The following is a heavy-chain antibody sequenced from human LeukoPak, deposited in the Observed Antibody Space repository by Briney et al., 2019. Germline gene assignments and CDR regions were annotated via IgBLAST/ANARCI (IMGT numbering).Heavy chain of an antibody. V-gene: IGHV3-11*01. CDR3: ARMSSTWIQLPFDY. Sequence: GGSLRLSCAASGFTFSDYYMNWIRQAPGKGLEWVSYISTSGSSTYYADSVKGRFIISRDNAKNSLYLQMNSLKAEDTAVYYCARMSSTWIQLPFDYCGQGSLVTLSS. CDR2: ISTSGSST. CDR1: GFTFSDYY. D-gene: IGHD5-18*01. J-gene: IGHJ4*02.